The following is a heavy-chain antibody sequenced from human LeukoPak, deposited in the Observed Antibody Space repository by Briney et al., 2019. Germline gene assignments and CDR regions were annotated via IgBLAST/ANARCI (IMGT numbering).Heavy chain of an antibody. V-gene: IGHV3-74*01. CDR2: INSDGTTT. D-gene: IGHD4-17*01. CDR1: GFTFSRYW. Sequence: GGSLRLSCAASGFTFSRYWMFWVRQAPGKGLVCVSRINSDGTTTNYADSVKGRFTISRDNAKNTLSLQLNSLRAEDTAVYYCASSGITVTGSYYYYMDVWGKGTTVTVSS. CDR3: ASSGITVTGSYYYYMDV. J-gene: IGHJ6*03.